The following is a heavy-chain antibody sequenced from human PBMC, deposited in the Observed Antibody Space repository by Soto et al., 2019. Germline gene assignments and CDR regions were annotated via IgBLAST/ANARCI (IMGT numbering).Heavy chain of an antibody. V-gene: IGHV5-51*01. CDR1: GYSFTNYW. Sequence: GESLKISCKGSGYSFTNYWIGWVRQMPGKSLEWMGIIYPGDSDTRYSPSFQGQVIISVDQSISTAYLQWSSLQASDTAMYYCARQDYNYAYFDFWGQGTLVTVSS. CDR2: IYPGDSDT. CDR3: ARQDYNYAYFDF. J-gene: IGHJ4*02. D-gene: IGHD5-18*01.